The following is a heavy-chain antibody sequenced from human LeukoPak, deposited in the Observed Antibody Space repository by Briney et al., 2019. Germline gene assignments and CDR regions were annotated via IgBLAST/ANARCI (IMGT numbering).Heavy chain of an antibody. V-gene: IGHV3-30*02. Sequence: PGGSLRLSCAASGFTFSSYGMHWVRQAPGKGLEWVAFIRYDGSNKYYADSVKGRFTISRDNSKNTLYLQMNSLRAEDMAVYYCAKDLKGYCSGTSCYTGIDYWGQGTLVTVSS. D-gene: IGHD2-2*02. CDR2: IRYDGSNK. J-gene: IGHJ4*02. CDR3: AKDLKGYCSGTSCYTGIDY. CDR1: GFTFSSYG.